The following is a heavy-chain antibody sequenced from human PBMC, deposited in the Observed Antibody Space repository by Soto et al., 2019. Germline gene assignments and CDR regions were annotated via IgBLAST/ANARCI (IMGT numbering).Heavy chain of an antibody. Sequence: PGGALRLSCAAAGFTFSSYAMSWVRQAPGKGLEWVSAISGSGGSTYYADSVKGRFTISRDNSKNTLYLQMNSLRAEDTAVYYCAKDFYVVDIVATLEYYFDYWGQGTLVTVSS. CDR2: ISGSGGST. CDR3: AKDFYVVDIVATLEYYFDY. J-gene: IGHJ4*02. V-gene: IGHV3-23*01. D-gene: IGHD5-12*01. CDR1: GFTFSSYA.